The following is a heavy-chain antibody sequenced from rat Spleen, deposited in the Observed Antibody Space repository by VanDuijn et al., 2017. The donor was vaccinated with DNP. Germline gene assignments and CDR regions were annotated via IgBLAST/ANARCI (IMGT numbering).Heavy chain of an antibody. CDR1: GFTSSDYY. CDR2: IGSHVYAP. Sequence: EVQLVESGGGLVQPGRSLKLSCAASGFTSSDYYMAWVRQAPTKGLEWVAYIGSHVYAPYYGDSVKGRFTISRDNAKSTLYLQMNSLRSEDMATYYCIRWNSGHFDYWGQGVMVTVSS. CDR3: IRWNSGHFDY. D-gene: IGHD4-3*01. V-gene: IGHV5-22*01. J-gene: IGHJ2*01.